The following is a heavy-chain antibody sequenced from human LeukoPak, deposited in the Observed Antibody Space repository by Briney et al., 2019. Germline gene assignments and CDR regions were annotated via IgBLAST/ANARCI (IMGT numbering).Heavy chain of an antibody. J-gene: IGHJ4*02. D-gene: IGHD3-3*01. CDR1: GFMFSNYS. CDR3: VRRPYGSGFDV. CDR2: ISRLSSYI. V-gene: IGHV3-21*06. Sequence: GGSLRLSCAASGFMFSNYSMNWVRQAPGKGLEWVSSISRLSSYINYADSVKGRFTISRDNAKNSLELHLSRLRPEDTALYYCVRRPYGSGFDVWGQGTLVTVSS.